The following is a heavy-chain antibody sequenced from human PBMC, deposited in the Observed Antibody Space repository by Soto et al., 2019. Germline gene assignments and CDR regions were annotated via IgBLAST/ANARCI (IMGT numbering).Heavy chain of an antibody. V-gene: IGHV3-30-3*01. Sequence: QVQLVESGGGVVQPGRSLRLSCAASGFTFSSYSIHWVRQAPGKGLEWVAVISYDGSNKYYADSVKGRFTISRDNSKNTLYLQMNSLRAEDTAVYYCARSTVTEYYFDYWGQGTLVTVSS. CDR2: ISYDGSNK. D-gene: IGHD4-17*01. CDR1: GFTFSSYS. J-gene: IGHJ4*02. CDR3: ARSTVTEYYFDY.